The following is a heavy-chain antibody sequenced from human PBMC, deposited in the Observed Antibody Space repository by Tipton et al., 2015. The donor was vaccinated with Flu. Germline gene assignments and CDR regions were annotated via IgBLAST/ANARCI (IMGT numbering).Heavy chain of an antibody. Sequence: TLSLTCAVSDYSISSGYYWGWIRQPPGKGLEWIECISHTGRTYYNPSLKSRVTISVDTSNHQSSLRLTSVTAADTAVYYCARGDHNGYYFDYWGQGILVTVSS. CDR2: ISHTGRT. CDR1: DYSISSGYY. D-gene: IGHD3-3*01. J-gene: IGHJ4*02. V-gene: IGHV4-38-2*01. CDR3: ARGDHNGYYFDY.